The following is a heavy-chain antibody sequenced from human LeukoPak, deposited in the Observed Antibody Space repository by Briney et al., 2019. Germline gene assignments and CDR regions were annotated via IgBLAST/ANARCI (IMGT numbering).Heavy chain of an antibody. CDR2: ISSSSSYI. CDR3: ARAPTKTYYFDY. CDR1: GFTFSSYS. Sequence: PGGSLRLSCAASGFTFSSYSMNWVRQAPGKGLEWVSSISSSSSYIYYADSVKGRFTISRDNAKNSLYLQMNSLRAEGTAVYYCARAPTKTYYFDYWGQGTLVTVSS. J-gene: IGHJ4*02. D-gene: IGHD1-1*01. V-gene: IGHV3-21*01.